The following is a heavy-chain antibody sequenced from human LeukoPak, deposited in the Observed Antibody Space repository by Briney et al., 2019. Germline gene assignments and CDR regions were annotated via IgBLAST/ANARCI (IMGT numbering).Heavy chain of an antibody. CDR3: ARRRAVAGRYYFDY. CDR1: GYSFTTYW. J-gene: IGHJ4*02. Sequence: GESLKISCEGSGYSFTTYWIGWVRQMPVKGLEWMGIIYTGDSNTRYTPSFQGQVTISADKSISTAYLQWSSLKASDTAMYYCARRRAVAGRYYFDYWGQGTLVTVSS. CDR2: IYTGDSNT. V-gene: IGHV5-51*01. D-gene: IGHD6-19*01.